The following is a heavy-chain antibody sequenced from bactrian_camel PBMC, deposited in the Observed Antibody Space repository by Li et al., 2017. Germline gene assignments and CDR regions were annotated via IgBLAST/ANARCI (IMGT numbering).Heavy chain of an antibody. V-gene: IGHV3S63*01. CDR1: RYTWGNRC. Sequence: HVQLVESGGGSVQTGGSLRLSCAASRYTWGNRCIGWFRQAPGKEREGVAVISSDGGQIYYADSVAGRFTISQDNAKNTVDLQMNSLEPEDTAVYYCAASYGLCTLNAAFGYWGQGTQVTVS. J-gene: IGHJ6*01. CDR3: AASYGLCTLNAAFGY. CDR2: ISSDGGQI. D-gene: IGHD3*01.